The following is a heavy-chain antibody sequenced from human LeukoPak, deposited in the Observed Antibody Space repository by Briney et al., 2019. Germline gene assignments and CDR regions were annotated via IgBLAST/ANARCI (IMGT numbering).Heavy chain of an antibody. D-gene: IGHD3-10*01. CDR3: ANGYRSSYGSGSYSFDY. V-gene: IGHV3-23*01. CDR2: ISGSGGST. Sequence: GGSLRLSCAASGFTFSSYAMSWVRQAPGKGLEWVSAISGSGGSTYYADSVKGRFTISRDNSKNTLYLQMNSLRAEDTAVYYCANGYRSSYGSGSYSFDYWGQGTLVTVSS. J-gene: IGHJ4*02. CDR1: GFTFSSYA.